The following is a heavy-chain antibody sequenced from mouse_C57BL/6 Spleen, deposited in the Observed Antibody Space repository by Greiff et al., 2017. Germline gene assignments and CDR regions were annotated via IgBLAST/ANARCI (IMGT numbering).Heavy chain of an antibody. CDR2: IDPSDSYT. J-gene: IGHJ1*03. CDR1: GYTFTSYW. CDR3: ARGGYYGSTDV. V-gene: IGHV1-50*01. Sequence: VQLQQPGAELVKPGASVKLSCKASGYTFTSYWMQWVKQRPGQGLEWIGEIDPSDSYTNYNQKFKGKATLTVDTSSSTAYMQLSSLTSEDSAVYYCARGGYYGSTDVWGTGTTVTVSS. D-gene: IGHD1-1*01.